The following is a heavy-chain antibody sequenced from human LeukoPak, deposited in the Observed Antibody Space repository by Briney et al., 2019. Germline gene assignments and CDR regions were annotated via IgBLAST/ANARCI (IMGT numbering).Heavy chain of an antibody. CDR1: GGSFSGYY. D-gene: IGHD5-18*01. CDR2: INHSGST. J-gene: IGHJ4*02. CDR3: ARRTYRPWIQLMDFDY. Sequence: SETLSLTCAVYGGSFSGYYWSWIRQPPGKGLEWMGEINHSGSTNYNPSLKSRVTISVDTSKNQFSLKLSSVTAADTAVYYCARRTYRPWIQLMDFDYWGQGTLVTVSS. V-gene: IGHV4-34*01.